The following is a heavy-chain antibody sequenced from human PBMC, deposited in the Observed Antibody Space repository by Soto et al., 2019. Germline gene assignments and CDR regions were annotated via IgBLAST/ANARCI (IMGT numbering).Heavy chain of an antibody. V-gene: IGHV4-4*02. CDR3: ASVRGGYYYAMDV. D-gene: IGHD3-10*02. CDR2: IYHSGST. J-gene: IGHJ6*02. Sequence: QVQLQESGPGLVKPSGTLSLTCAVSGGSISSSNWWSWVRQPPGKGLEWIGEIYHSGSTNYNPSLKNRVTISVDKSKNQFSLKLGSVTAADTAVYYCASVRGGYYYAMDVWGQGTTVTVSS. CDR1: GGSISSSNW.